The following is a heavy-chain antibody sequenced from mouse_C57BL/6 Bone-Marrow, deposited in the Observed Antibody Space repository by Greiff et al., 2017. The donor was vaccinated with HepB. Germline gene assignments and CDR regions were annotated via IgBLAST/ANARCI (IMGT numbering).Heavy chain of an antibody. CDR3: ARLQDYGSSYGGCYDY. CDR2: IYPRSGNT. V-gene: IGHV1-81*01. D-gene: IGHD1-1*01. J-gene: IGHJ2*01. CDR1: GYTFTSYG. Sequence: QVQLQQSGAELARPGASVKLSCKASGYTFTSYGISWVTQRTGQGLEWIGEIYPRSGNTYYNEKFKGKATLSADKSSRTANMELRSLTSEDSAVYFCARLQDYGSSYGGCYDYWGQGTTLTVSS.